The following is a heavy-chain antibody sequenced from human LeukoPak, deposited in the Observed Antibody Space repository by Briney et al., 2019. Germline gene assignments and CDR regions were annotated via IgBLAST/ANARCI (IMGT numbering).Heavy chain of an antibody. CDR3: ARGGARRVGSSGYYGRSYYFDY. J-gene: IGHJ4*02. D-gene: IGHD3-22*01. Sequence: SETLSLTCTVSGGSISSGGYYWSWIRQHPGKGLEWIGYIYYSGSTYYNPSLKSRVTISVDTSKNQFSLKLSSVTAADTAVYYCARGGARRVGSSGYYGRSYYFDYWGQGTLVTVSS. CDR2: IYYSGST. CDR1: GGSISSGGYY. V-gene: IGHV4-31*03.